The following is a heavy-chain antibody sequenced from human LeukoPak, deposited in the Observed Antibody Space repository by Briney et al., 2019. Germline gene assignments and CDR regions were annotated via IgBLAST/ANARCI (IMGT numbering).Heavy chain of an antibody. Sequence: PGGSLRLSCAASGFTFSSYGMHWVRQAPGKGLEWVAVISYDGSNKYYADSVKGRFTISRDNSKNTLYLQMNSLRAEDTAVYYCAKDPHYGDYDYWGQGTLVTVSS. CDR2: ISYDGSNK. CDR1: GFTFSSYG. CDR3: AKDPHYGDYDY. V-gene: IGHV3-30*18. D-gene: IGHD4-17*01. J-gene: IGHJ4*02.